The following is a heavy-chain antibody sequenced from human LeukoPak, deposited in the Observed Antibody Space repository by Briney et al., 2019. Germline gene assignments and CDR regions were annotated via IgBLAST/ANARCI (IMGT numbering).Heavy chain of an antibody. Sequence: GGSLRLSCAASGFTVSNYAMSWVRQAPGKGLEWVSAISGSGGSTYYADSVKGRFTIPRDNSKNTLYLQMNSLRAEDTAVYYCYTPGYSSSWPYYYYGMDVWGQGTTVTVSS. CDR3: YTPGYSSSWPYYYYGMDV. V-gene: IGHV3-23*01. D-gene: IGHD6-13*01. J-gene: IGHJ6*02. CDR2: ISGSGGST. CDR1: GFTVSNYA.